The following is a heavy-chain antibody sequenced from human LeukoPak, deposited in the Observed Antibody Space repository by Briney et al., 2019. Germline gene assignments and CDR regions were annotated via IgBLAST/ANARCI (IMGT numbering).Heavy chain of an antibody. D-gene: IGHD2-2*01. CDR3: ARQLGYCSSTSCSNYFDY. CDR2: IYYSGST. J-gene: IGHJ4*02. Sequence: PSETLSLTCTVSDGSISSSSYYWGWIRQPPGKGLEWIGSIYYSGSTYYNPSLKSRVTISVDTSKNRFSLKLSSVTAADTAVYYCARQLGYCSSTSCSNYFDYWGQGTLVTVSS. V-gene: IGHV4-39*01. CDR1: DGSISSSSYY.